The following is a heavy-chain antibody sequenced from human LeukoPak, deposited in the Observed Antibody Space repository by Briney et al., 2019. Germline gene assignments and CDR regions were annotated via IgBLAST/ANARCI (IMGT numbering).Heavy chain of an antibody. CDR1: GGSISTYY. CDR3: ARVFGSGSYSTGMDV. V-gene: IGHV4-59*08. Sequence: PSETLSLTCTVSGGSISTYYWGWIRQPPGKGLEWIGYIYYSGSTNYNPSLKSRVTISLDTSKDQFSLKLSSVTAADTAVYYCARVFGSGSYSTGMDVWGQGTTVTVSS. J-gene: IGHJ6*02. D-gene: IGHD3-10*01. CDR2: IYYSGST.